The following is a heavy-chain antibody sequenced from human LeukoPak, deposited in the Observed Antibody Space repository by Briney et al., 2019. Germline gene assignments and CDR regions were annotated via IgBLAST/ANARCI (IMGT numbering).Heavy chain of an antibody. V-gene: IGHV4-61*05. CDR3: ARGNGWYYP. J-gene: IGHJ5*02. CDR2: IYHSGTS. CDR1: GGSISSSSYY. Sequence: SETLSLTCTVSGGSISSSSYYWGWIRQPPGKGLEWIGYIYHSGTSSYNPSLKSRVTMSVDTSKNQISLKLSSVSAADTAVYYCARGNGWYYPWGQGTLVTVSS. D-gene: IGHD6-19*01.